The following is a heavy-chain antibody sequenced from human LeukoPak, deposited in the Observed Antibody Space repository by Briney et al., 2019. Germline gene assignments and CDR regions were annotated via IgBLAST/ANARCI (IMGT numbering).Heavy chain of an antibody. J-gene: IGHJ5*02. D-gene: IGHD3-3*01. V-gene: IGHV4-34*01. Sequence: ASETLSLTCAVYGGSFSGYYWSWIRQPPGKGLEWIGEINHSGGTNYNPSLKSRVTISVDTSKNQFSLKLSSVTAADTAVYYCARKGIFYDFWSGYPNWFDPWGQGTLVTVSS. CDR3: ARKGIFYDFWSGYPNWFDP. CDR1: GGSFSGYY. CDR2: INHSGGT.